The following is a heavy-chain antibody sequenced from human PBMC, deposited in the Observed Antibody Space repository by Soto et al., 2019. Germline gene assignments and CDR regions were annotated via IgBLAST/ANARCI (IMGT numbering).Heavy chain of an antibody. CDR3: ARDYDFWSGYHFPYYYYGMDA. V-gene: IGHV1-18*01. CDR2: ISAYNGNT. Sequence: GASVKVSCKASGYTFTSYGISWVRQAPGQGLEWMGWISAYNGNTNYAQKLQGRVTMTTDTSTSTAYMELRSLRSDDTAVYYCARDYDFWSGYHFPYYYYGMDAWGQGTTVTVSS. J-gene: IGHJ6*02. D-gene: IGHD3-3*01. CDR1: GYTFTSYG.